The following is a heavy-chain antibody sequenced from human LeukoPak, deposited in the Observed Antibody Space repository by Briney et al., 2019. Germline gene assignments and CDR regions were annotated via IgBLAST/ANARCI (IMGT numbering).Heavy chain of an antibody. J-gene: IGHJ4*02. D-gene: IGHD3-9*01. CDR1: GGSFSGYY. Sequence: SETLSLTCAVYGGSFSGYYWSWIRQPPGKGLGWIGEINHSGSTNYNPSLKSRVTISVDTSKNQFSLKLSSVTAADTAVYYCARGVSSYDILTGYQFDYWGQGTLVTVSS. CDR3: ARGVSSYDILTGYQFDY. CDR2: INHSGST. V-gene: IGHV4-34*01.